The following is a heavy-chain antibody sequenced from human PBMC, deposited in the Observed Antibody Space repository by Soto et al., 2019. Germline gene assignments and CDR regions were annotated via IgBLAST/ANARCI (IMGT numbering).Heavy chain of an antibody. CDR3: ARPYGSSTSCGHNWFDP. Sequence: ASVKVSCKASGYTFTGYYMHWVRQAPGQGLEWMGWINPNSGVTNYAQRFQGRVTMTRDTSISTAYMELSRLRSDDTAVYYCARPYGSSTSCGHNWFDPWGQVSLGTVGS. J-gene: IGHJ5*02. V-gene: IGHV1-2*02. D-gene: IGHD2-2*01. CDR2: INPNSGVT. CDR1: GYTFTGYY.